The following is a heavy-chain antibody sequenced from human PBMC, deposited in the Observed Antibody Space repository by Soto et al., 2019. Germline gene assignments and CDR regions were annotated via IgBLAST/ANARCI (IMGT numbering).Heavy chain of an antibody. J-gene: IGHJ4*02. CDR3: ARGPSYGGVIYYFDY. D-gene: IGHD1-26*01. Sequence: ASVKFSCKASGYTFTSYGISWVRQAPGQGLEWMGWISAYNGNTNYAQKLQGRVTMTTDTSTSTAYMELRSLRSDDTAVYYCARGPSYGGVIYYFDYWGQGTLVTVSS. V-gene: IGHV1-18*01. CDR1: GYTFTSYG. CDR2: ISAYNGNT.